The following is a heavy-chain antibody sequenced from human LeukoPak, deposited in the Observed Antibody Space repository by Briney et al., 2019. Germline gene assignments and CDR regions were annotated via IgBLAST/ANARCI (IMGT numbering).Heavy chain of an antibody. CDR3: ARAVRVEFVSPYYYYMDV. D-gene: IGHD3-3*01. CDR1: GFTFSDYY. V-gene: IGHV3-11*01. CDR2: ISSSGSTI. J-gene: IGHJ6*03. Sequence: GGSLRLSCAASGFTFSDYYMSWIRQAPGKGLEWVSYISSSGSTIYYADSVKGRFTISRDNAKNSLYLQMNSLRAEDTAVYYCARAVRVEFVSPYYYYMDVWGKGTTVTVPS.